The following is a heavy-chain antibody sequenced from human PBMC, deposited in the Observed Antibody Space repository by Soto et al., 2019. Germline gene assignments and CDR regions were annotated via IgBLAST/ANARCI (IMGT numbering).Heavy chain of an antibody. D-gene: IGHD3-16*01. CDR1: GASMNNYY. V-gene: IGHV4-59*01. CDR2: MYYSGGS. J-gene: IGHJ4*02. Sequence: QVQLQEWGPGLVKPSETLSLTYTVSGASMNNYYGSWVRQPPGKGLEWIGYMYYSGGSNSNPSLKGRVTISVDTSKNQISLKLTSVTAADTAVYYCVRSGHSFGGVMWGQGTLVTVSS. CDR3: VRSGHSFGGVM.